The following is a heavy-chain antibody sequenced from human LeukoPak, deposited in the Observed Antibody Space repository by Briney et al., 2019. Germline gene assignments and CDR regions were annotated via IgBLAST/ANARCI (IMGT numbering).Heavy chain of an antibody. Sequence: SSETLSLTCTVSGGSISSSSYYWGWIRQPPGKGLEWIGSIYYSGSTYYNPSLKSRVTISVDTSKNQFSLKLSSVTAADTAVYYCASLDYYDSSGYYPNWGQGTLVTVSS. CDR2: IYYSGST. CDR3: ASLDYYDSSGYYPN. D-gene: IGHD3-22*01. CDR1: GGSISSSSYY. J-gene: IGHJ4*02. V-gene: IGHV4-39*07.